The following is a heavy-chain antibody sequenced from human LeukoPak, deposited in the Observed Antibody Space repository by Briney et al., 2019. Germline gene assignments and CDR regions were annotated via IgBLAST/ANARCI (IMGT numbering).Heavy chain of an antibody. CDR1: GISFRSYG. J-gene: IGHJ4*02. D-gene: IGHD4-17*01. CDR2: IWYDASNK. V-gene: IGHV3-30*02. CDR3: ARGTVTTSPFDY. Sequence: GGSLRLSCAASGISFRSYGMHWVRQAPGKGLEWVTFIWYDASNKYYADSVKGRFTISRDNSKNTLYLQMNSLGAEDTAIYYCARGTVTTSPFDYWGQGTLVTVSS.